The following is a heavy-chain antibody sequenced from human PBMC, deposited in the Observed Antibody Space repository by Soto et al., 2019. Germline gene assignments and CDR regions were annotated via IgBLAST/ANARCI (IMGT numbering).Heavy chain of an antibody. V-gene: IGHV3-30*18. CDR2: ISYDGSNK. D-gene: IGHD6-13*01. CDR1: GFTFSSYG. CDR3: AKNIAAAGKLYYYYGMDV. J-gene: IGHJ6*02. Sequence: QPGGSLRLSCAASGFTFSSYGMHWVRQAPGKGLEWVAVISYDGSNKYYADSVKGRFTISRDNSKNTLYLQMNSLRAEDTAVYYCAKNIAAAGKLYYYYGMDVWGQGTTVTVSS.